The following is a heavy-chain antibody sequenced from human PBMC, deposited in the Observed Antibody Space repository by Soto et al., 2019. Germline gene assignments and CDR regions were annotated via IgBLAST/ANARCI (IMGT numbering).Heavy chain of an antibody. Sequence: GGSLRLSCAVSGFTFRSSPMSWVRRAPGKGLEWVSGINGGDDSKHYAESVRGRFTIIRDNSKNTLLLQMSSLRAEDTAVYYCARRQISPPTRGAASARGAMDVWGQGTTVTAP. V-gene: IGHV3-23*01. D-gene: IGHD6-13*01. CDR3: ARRQISPPTRGAASARGAMDV. CDR2: INGGDDSK. J-gene: IGHJ6*02. CDR1: GFTFRSSP.